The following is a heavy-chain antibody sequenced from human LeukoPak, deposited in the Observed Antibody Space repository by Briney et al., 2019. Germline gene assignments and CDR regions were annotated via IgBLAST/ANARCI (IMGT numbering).Heavy chain of an antibody. CDR3: ARPGITMVRGPYWYFDL. V-gene: IGHV4-39*01. D-gene: IGHD3-10*01. J-gene: IGHJ2*01. CDR2: IYYSGST. CDR1: GGSISSSSYY. Sequence: PSETLSLTCTVSGGSISSSSYYWGWIRQPPGKGLEWIGSIYYSGSTYYNPSLKSRVTISVDTSKNQFSLKLSSVTAADTAVYYCARPGITMVRGPYWYFDLWGRGTLVTVSS.